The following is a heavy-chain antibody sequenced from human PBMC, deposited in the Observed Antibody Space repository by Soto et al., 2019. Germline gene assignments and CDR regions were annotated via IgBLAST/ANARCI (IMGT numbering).Heavy chain of an antibody. D-gene: IGHD1-7*01. Sequence: EVQLVESGGGLVKPGGSLRLSCAASGFTFANAWMSWVRQAPGKGLEWVGRVRSQADGGTTDYAAPVKGRFTISRDDSETTLHLQINSLKIDDTAVYYCRRDWDYPALWGQGTLVTVSS. CDR2: VRSQADGGTT. CDR3: RRDWDYPAL. J-gene: IGHJ4*02. CDR1: GFTFANAW. V-gene: IGHV3-15*01.